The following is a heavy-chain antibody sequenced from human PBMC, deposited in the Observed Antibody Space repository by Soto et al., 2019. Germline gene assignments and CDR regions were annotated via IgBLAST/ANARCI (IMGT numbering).Heavy chain of an antibody. J-gene: IGHJ6*02. CDR1: GFTFDDYA. V-gene: IGHV3-9*01. Sequence: GGSLRLSCAASGFTFDDYAMHWVRQAPGKGLEWVSGISWNSGSIRYADSVKGRFTISRDNAKNSLYLQMNSLRAEDTALYYCAKGRSAYYNPGGMDVWGQGTTVTVSS. D-gene: IGHD3-3*01. CDR3: AKGRSAYYNPGGMDV. CDR2: ISWNSGSI.